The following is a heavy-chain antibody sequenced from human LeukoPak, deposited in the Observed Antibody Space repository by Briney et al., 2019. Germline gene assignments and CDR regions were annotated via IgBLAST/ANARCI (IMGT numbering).Heavy chain of an antibody. CDR1: GYTFTGYY. Sequence: ASVKVSCKASGYTFTGYYTHWVRQAPGQGLEWMGWINPNSGGTNYAQKFQGRVTMTRDTSISTAYMELSRLRSDDTAVYYCAKERDGGYYYYGMDVWGQGTTVTVSS. J-gene: IGHJ6*02. CDR2: INPNSGGT. V-gene: IGHV1-2*02. D-gene: IGHD1-1*01. CDR3: AKERDGGYYYYGMDV.